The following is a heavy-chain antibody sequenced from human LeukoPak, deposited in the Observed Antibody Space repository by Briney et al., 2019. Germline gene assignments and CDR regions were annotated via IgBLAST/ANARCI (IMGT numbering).Heavy chain of an antibody. D-gene: IGHD3-10*01. V-gene: IGHV3-64*01. Sequence: GGSLRLSRAASGFTVSSNYMSWVRRAPGRGLEYVSAISSNGGSTYYANSVKGRFTISRDNAKNSLYLQMNSLRAEDTAVYYCARAIDRITMVRGVFDYWGQGTLVTVSS. J-gene: IGHJ4*02. CDR1: GFTVSSNY. CDR2: ISSNGGST. CDR3: ARAIDRITMVRGVFDY.